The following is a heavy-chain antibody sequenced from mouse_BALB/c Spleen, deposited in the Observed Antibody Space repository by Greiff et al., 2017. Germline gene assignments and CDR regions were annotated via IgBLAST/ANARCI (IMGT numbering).Heavy chain of an antibody. CDR2: ISYDGSN. CDR1: GYSITSGYY. Sequence: DVQLQESGPGLVKPSQSLSLTCSVTGYSITSGYYWNWIRQFPGNKLEWMGYISYDGSNNYNPSLKNRISITRDTSKNQFFLKLNSVTTEDTATYYCAREGSMITRYWGQGTTLTVSS. V-gene: IGHV3-6*02. J-gene: IGHJ2*01. CDR3: AREGSMITRY. D-gene: IGHD2-4*01.